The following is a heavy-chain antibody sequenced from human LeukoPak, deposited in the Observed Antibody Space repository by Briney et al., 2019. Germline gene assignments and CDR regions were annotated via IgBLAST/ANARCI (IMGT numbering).Heavy chain of an antibody. V-gene: IGHV4-34*01. D-gene: IGHD4-17*01. Sequence: PSETLSLTCAVYGGTVSGYYWTWIRQPLGKGLEWIGEINQSGSTNYNPSVKSRVTISMDTSKNQFSLKLTSVTAADTAVYYCARDGQTYGDAFDIWGQGTMVTVSS. CDR2: INQSGST. CDR3: ARDGQTYGDAFDI. J-gene: IGHJ3*02. CDR1: GGTVSGYY.